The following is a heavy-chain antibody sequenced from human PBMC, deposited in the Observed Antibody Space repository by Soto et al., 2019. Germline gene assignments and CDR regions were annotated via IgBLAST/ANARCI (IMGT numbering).Heavy chain of an antibody. Sequence: EVQLLESGGGLVQPGGSLRLSCAASGFTFSTYAMIWVRQAPGKGLEWFSAVSASGSSTYYADSVKGRFTISRDNSKNTLFLQMNSLRAEDTALYYCAKGRTALGSGPCRFDYWGQGTLVTVSS. D-gene: IGHD6-19*01. CDR1: GFTFSTYA. CDR2: VSASGSST. V-gene: IGHV3-23*01. CDR3: AKGRTALGSGPCRFDY. J-gene: IGHJ4*02.